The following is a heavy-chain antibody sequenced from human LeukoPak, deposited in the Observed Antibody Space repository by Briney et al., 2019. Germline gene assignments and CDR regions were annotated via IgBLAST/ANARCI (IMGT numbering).Heavy chain of an antibody. D-gene: IGHD4-17*01. J-gene: IGHJ5*02. CDR3: ATWTTVTTQINWFDP. Sequence: SETLSLTCAVYGGSFSGYYWSWIRQPPGKGLEWIGEINHSGSTNYNPSLKSRVTISVDTSKNQFSLKLSSVTAADTAVYYCATWTTVTTQINWFDPWGQGTLVTVSS. CDR1: GGSFSGYY. CDR2: INHSGST. V-gene: IGHV4-34*01.